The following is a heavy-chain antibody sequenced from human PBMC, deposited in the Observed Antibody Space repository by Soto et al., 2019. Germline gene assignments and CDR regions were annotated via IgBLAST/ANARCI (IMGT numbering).Heavy chain of an antibody. CDR1: GFTFSSYG. CDR3: AKPGVRGPHYYFDY. J-gene: IGHJ4*02. D-gene: IGHD3-10*01. V-gene: IGHV3-30*18. CDR2: ISYDGSNK. Sequence: GGSLRLSCAASGFTFSSYGMHWVRQAPGKGLEWVAVISYDGSNKYYADSVKGRFTISRDNSKNTLYLQMNSLRAEDTAVYYCAKPGVRGPHYYFDYWGQGTLVTVSS.